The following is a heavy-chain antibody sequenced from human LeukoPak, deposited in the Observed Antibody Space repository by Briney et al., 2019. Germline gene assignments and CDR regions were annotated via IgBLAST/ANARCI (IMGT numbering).Heavy chain of an antibody. CDR3: ARQSPTYCSGGSRRPDAFDI. CDR2: IWYDGSNK. J-gene: IGHJ3*02. Sequence: PGGSLRLSCAASGFTFSSYGMHWVRQAPGKGLEWVAVIWYDGSNKYYADSVKGRFTISRDNSKNTLYLQMNSLRAEDTAVYYCARQSPTYCSGGSRRPDAFDIWGQGTMVTVSS. D-gene: IGHD2-15*01. CDR1: GFTFSSYG. V-gene: IGHV3-33*01.